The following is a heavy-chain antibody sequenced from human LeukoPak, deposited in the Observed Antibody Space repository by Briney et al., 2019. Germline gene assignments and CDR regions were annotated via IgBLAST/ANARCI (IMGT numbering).Heavy chain of an antibody. CDR2: FYYSGST. V-gene: IGHV4-59*08. D-gene: IGHD2-15*01. CDR1: GGSISSYY. CDR3: ASAVVAATLFDY. Sequence: SETLSLTCTVSGGSISSYYWSWIRQPPGKGLEWIGYFYYSGSTNYNPSLKSRVTISVDTSKNQFSLKLSSVTAADTAVYYCASAVVAATLFDYWGQGTLVTVSS. J-gene: IGHJ4*02.